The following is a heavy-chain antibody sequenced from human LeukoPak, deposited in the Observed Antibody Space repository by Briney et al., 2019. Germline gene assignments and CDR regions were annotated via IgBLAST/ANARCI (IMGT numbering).Heavy chain of an antibody. Sequence: GGSLRLSCAASGFTFSSYAMHWVRQAPGKGLEWVAIISYDGINKYYADSVKGRFTISRDNSKNKLYLQMNSLRAEDTAVYYCARDTDSWYFDYWGQGTLVTVSS. CDR1: GFTFSSYA. D-gene: IGHD6-13*01. V-gene: IGHV3-30*04. CDR2: ISYDGINK. J-gene: IGHJ4*02. CDR3: ARDTDSWYFDY.